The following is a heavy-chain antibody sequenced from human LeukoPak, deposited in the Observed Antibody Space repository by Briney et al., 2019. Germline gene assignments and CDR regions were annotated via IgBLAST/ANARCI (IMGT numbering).Heavy chain of an antibody. CDR3: ARGSPGWFGELLSPLGFGFDY. V-gene: IGHV1-18*01. Sequence: ASVTVSCKASGYTFTSYGISWVRQAPGQGLEWMGWISAYNGNTNYAQKLQGRVTMTTDTSTSTAYMELRSLRSDDTAVYYCARGSPGWFGELLSPLGFGFDYWGQGTLVTVSS. J-gene: IGHJ4*02. D-gene: IGHD3-10*01. CDR2: ISAYNGNT. CDR1: GYTFTSYG.